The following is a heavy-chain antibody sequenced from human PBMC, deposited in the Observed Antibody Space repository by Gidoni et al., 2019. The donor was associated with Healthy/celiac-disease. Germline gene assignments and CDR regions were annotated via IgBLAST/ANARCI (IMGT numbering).Heavy chain of an antibody. V-gene: IGHV1-8*01. D-gene: IGHD3-22*01. CDR3: ARVFDSSGYDGFDY. CDR2: MNPNSGNT. Sequence: QVQLVQSGAEVKKPGASVKVSCKVSGYTFTSYDINWVRQATGQGLEWMGWMNPNSGNTGYAQKFQGRVTMTRNTSISTAYMELSSLRSEDTAVYYCARVFDSSGYDGFDYWGQGTLVTVSS. CDR1: GYTFTSYD. J-gene: IGHJ4*02.